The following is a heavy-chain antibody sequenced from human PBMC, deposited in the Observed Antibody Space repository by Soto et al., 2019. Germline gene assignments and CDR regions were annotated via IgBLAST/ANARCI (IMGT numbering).Heavy chain of an antibody. CDR1: GDSISSYY. CDR3: ARHAYGSGFYYGMNV. V-gene: IGHV4-59*08. J-gene: IGHJ6*02. CDR2: IYYSGST. D-gene: IGHD3-10*01. Sequence: SETLSLTCTVSGDSISSYYWSWIRQPPGKGLEWIGYIYYSGSTNYNPSLKSRVTISLDTSKNQFSLKLSSVTAADTAVYYCARHAYGSGFYYGMNVWGQGTTVTVSS.